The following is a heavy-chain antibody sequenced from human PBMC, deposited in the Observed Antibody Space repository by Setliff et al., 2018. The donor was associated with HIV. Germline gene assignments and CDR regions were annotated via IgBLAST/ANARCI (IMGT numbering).Heavy chain of an antibody. Sequence: SGPTLVNPTQTLTLTCTFSGFSLTTSGMCVTWIRQPPGRALEWLARIDWDDDKYYSTSLKTRLTISRDTSKNQVVLTVTNVDPVDTATYYCAQLLLPLGAYNYETWGQGMLVTVSS. CDR3: AQLLLPLGAYNYET. CDR2: IDWDDDK. J-gene: IGHJ5*02. CDR1: GFSLTTSGMC. V-gene: IGHV2-70*11. D-gene: IGHD1-1*01.